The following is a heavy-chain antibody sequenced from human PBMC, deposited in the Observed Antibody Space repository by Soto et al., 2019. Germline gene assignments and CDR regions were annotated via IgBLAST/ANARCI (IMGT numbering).Heavy chain of an antibody. D-gene: IGHD3-22*01. Sequence: GGSLRLSCAASGFTFSSYAMSWVRQAPGKGLEWVSAISGSGGSTYYADSVKGRFTISRDNSKNTLYLQMNSLRAEDTAVYYCAKERIISGSPGGNWFDPRGQGTLVTVS. CDR2: ISGSGGST. CDR3: AKERIISGSPGGNWFDP. J-gene: IGHJ5*02. CDR1: GFTFSSYA. V-gene: IGHV3-23*01.